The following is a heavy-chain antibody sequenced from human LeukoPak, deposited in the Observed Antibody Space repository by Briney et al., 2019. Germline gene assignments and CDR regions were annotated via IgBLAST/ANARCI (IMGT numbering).Heavy chain of an antibody. D-gene: IGHD6-19*01. J-gene: IGHJ4*02. CDR2: MSSSGSTI. Sequence: GSLRLSCAASGFTFSSYAMSWVRQAPGKGLEWVSYMSSSGSTIYYADSVKGRFTISRDNAKNSLYLQMNSLRAEDTAVYYCARESRQWLVLGGVDYWGQGTLVTVSS. CDR1: GFTFSSYA. CDR3: ARESRQWLVLGGVDY. V-gene: IGHV3-48*04.